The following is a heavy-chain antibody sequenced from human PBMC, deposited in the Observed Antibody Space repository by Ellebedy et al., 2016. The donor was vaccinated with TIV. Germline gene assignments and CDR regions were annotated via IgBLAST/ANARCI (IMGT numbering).Heavy chain of an antibody. V-gene: IGHV4-31*03. CDR1: GGSVSSGGYY. CDR2: IYYSGST. CDR3: ARGLEMATKVAAENFQH. D-gene: IGHD5-24*01. J-gene: IGHJ1*01. Sequence: MPSETLSLTCNVSGGSVSSGGYYWSWIRQHPGKGLEWIGNIYYSGSTNYNPSLKSRVTISVDTSKNQFSLKLSSVIAADTAVYYCARGLEMATKVAAENFQHWGQGTLVTVSS.